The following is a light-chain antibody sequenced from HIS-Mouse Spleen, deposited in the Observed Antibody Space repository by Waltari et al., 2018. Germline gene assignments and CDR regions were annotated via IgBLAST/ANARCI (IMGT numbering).Light chain of an antibody. Sequence: QSALTQPASVSGSPGQSTTISCPGTSSHVGSYNLLSWYQQHPGKAPKLMIYEGSKRPSGVSNRFSGSKSGNTASLTISGLQAEDEADYYCCSYAGSSTWVFGGGTKLTVL. CDR1: SSHVGSYNL. J-gene: IGLJ3*02. CDR2: EGS. CDR3: CSYAGSSTWV. V-gene: IGLV2-23*01.